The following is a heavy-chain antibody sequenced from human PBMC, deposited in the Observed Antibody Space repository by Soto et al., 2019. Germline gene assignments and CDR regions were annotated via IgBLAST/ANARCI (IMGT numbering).Heavy chain of an antibody. V-gene: IGHV3-21*01. CDR3: ATRYSYGPRTGAFDI. CDR2: ISSSSSYI. CDR1: GFTFSSYS. J-gene: IGHJ3*02. Sequence: PGGSLRLSCAASGFTFSSYSMNWVRQAPGKGLEWVSSISSSSSYIYYADSVKGRFTISRDNAKNSLYLQMNSLRAEDTAVYYCATRYSYGPRTGAFDIWGQGTMVTVSS. D-gene: IGHD5-18*01.